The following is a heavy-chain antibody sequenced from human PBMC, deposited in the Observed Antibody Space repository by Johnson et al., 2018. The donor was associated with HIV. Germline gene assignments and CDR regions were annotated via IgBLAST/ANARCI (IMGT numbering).Heavy chain of an antibody. J-gene: IGHJ3*01. V-gene: IGHV3-33*06. D-gene: IGHD3-10*01. Sequence: QVQLVESGGGVVQPGTSLRLSCEASGFNFRSYGMHWVRLAPGQGLEWVAGISYDGSKIDYIESVKGHFTISRDNSKNRVFREINSLRGEDTPLYNCAKSGDNGAFDLWGQGTTVTVSS. CDR3: AKSGDNGAFDL. CDR2: ISYDGSKI. CDR1: GFNFRSYG.